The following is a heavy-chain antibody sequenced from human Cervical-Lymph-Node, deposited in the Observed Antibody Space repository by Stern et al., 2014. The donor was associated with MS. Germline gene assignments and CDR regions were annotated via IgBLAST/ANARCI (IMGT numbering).Heavy chain of an antibody. Sequence: EVQLVESGGGLVQPGGSLRLSCTGSGFTFSTYAMSWVRQAPGKGLEWVSTISGSGSSTYYIDSVKGRFTISRDNSRNTLYLQMSSLRAEDTAVYYCARGSGVYWGQGTLVTVSS. D-gene: IGHD7-27*01. CDR3: ARGSGVY. CDR2: ISGSGSST. CDR1: GFTFSTYA. V-gene: IGHV3-23*04. J-gene: IGHJ4*02.